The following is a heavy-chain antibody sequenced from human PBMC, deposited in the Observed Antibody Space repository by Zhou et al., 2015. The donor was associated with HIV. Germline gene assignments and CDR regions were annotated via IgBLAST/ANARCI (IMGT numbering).Heavy chain of an antibody. D-gene: IGHD1-26*01. Sequence: QLQLVQSGAEVKKPGSSVKVSCKTSGGTFGTYSICWVRQAPGQGFEWMGRIIPLVGSTNYAQKFQGRVAITADESTGTAYMELSGLRSEDTAMYYCATSPGVGSTYYFDSWGQGSLVTVSS. V-gene: IGHV1-69*11. CDR2: IIPLVGST. CDR1: GGTFGTYS. J-gene: IGHJ4*02. CDR3: ATSPGVGSTYYFDS.